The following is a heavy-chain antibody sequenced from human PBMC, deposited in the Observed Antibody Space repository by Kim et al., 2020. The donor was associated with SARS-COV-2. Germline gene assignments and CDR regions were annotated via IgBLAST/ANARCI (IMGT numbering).Heavy chain of an antibody. D-gene: IGHD2-15*01. CDR3: ARVPISYCSGGSCY. CDR1: GFTFSSYA. V-gene: IGHV3-30*04. Sequence: GGYLRLSCAASGFTFSSYAMHWVRQAPGKGLEWVAVISYDGSNKYYADSVKGRFTISRDNSKNTLYLQMNSLRAEDTAVYYCARVPISYCSGGSCYWG. CDR2: ISYDGSNK. J-gene: IGHJ4*01.